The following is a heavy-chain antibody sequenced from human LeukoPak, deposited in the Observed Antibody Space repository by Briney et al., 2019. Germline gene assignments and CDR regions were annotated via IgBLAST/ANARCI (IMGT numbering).Heavy chain of an antibody. D-gene: IGHD6-13*01. Sequence: GGSLRLSCAASGFTFSNYSMNWVRQAPGKGLEWVSSISSSSSYIYYADSVRGRFTISRDNAKNSLYLQMNSLRAEDTAVYYCARSGGAAAGEDAFDIWGQGTMVTVSS. CDR2: ISSSSSYI. V-gene: IGHV3-21*01. J-gene: IGHJ3*02. CDR3: ARSGGAAAGEDAFDI. CDR1: GFTFSNYS.